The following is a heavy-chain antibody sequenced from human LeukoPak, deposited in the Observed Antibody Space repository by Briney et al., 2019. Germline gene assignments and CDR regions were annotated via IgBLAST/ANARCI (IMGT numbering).Heavy chain of an antibody. V-gene: IGHV3-11*05. CDR2: FSSSSNYT. CDR3: ARVYRSRRAFDY. Sequence: PGGSLRLSCAAAGFSFSDHYMTCIRQAPGKGLEWISYFSSSSNYTNYADSVKGRFTISRDNAKNSLFLQMNSLRAEDTAVYYCARVYRSRRAFDYWGQGTLVTASS. D-gene: IGHD2/OR15-2a*01. CDR1: GFSFSDHY. J-gene: IGHJ4*02.